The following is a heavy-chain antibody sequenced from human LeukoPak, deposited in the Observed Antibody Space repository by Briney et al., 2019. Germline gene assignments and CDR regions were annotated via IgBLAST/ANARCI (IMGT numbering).Heavy chain of an antibody. Sequence: ASVKVSCKASGYTFTGYYMHWVRQAPGQGLEWMGWMNPNSGNTGYAQKFQGRVTITRNTSISTAYMELSSLRSEDTAVYYCATEKLVIAAAGPFDYWGQGTLVTVSS. CDR1: GYTFTGYY. V-gene: IGHV1-8*03. D-gene: IGHD6-13*01. CDR3: ATEKLVIAAAGPFDY. CDR2: MNPNSGNT. J-gene: IGHJ4*02.